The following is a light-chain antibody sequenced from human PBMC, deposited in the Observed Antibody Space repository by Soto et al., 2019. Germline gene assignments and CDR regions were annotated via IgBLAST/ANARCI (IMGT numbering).Light chain of an antibody. Sequence: IVLTQSPATLSLSPGERATLSCRASQSVSRYLAWYQQKPGQAPRLLIYNTSNRATGIPARFSGSGSGTDFTLTISSLEPEDFAVYYCQQRAHWPPYTFGQGTKLEIK. V-gene: IGKV3-11*01. J-gene: IGKJ2*01. CDR2: NTS. CDR3: QQRAHWPPYT. CDR1: QSVSRY.